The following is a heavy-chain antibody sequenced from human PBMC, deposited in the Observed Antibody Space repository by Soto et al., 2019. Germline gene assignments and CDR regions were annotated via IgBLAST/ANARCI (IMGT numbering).Heavy chain of an antibody. D-gene: IGHD3-3*01. CDR1: GGSISSYY. CDR2: IYTSGST. Sequence: KPSETLSLTCTVSGGSISSYYWSWIRQPAGKGLEWIGRIYTSGSTNYNPSLKSRVTMSVDTSKNQFSLKLSSVTAADTAVYYCARERDYDFWSGQYCMDVWGQGTTVTVSS. J-gene: IGHJ6*02. CDR3: ARERDYDFWSGQYCMDV. V-gene: IGHV4-4*07.